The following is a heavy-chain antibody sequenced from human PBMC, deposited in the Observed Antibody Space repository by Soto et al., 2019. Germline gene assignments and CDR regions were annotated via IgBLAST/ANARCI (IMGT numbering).Heavy chain of an antibody. V-gene: IGHV3-33*01. J-gene: IGHJ6*02. CDR1: GFTCSTYV. Sequence: GGSLRLSCAASGFTCSTYVMHWVRQAPGKGLEWVAVIWYDGSNKYYADSVKGRFTISRDNSKNTLYLQMNSLRAEDTAVYYCARDKRYSFGLVIIPNVYYYYYGMDVWGQGPTVTVSS. D-gene: IGHD3-3*01. CDR3: ARDKRYSFGLVIIPNVYYYYYGMDV. CDR2: IWYDGSNK.